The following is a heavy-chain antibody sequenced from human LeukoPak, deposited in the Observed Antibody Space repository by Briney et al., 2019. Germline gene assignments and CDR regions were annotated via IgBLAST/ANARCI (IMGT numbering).Heavy chain of an antibody. CDR1: GGSISSYY. D-gene: IGHD3-9*01. Sequence: SETLSLTCTVSGGSISSYYWSWIRQPPGKGLEWIGYIYYSGSTNYNPSLKSRVTISVDTSKNQFSLKLSSVTAADTAVYYCARGGRYFDWLLPYYFDYWGQGTLVTVSS. J-gene: IGHJ4*02. V-gene: IGHV4-59*01. CDR3: ARGGRYFDWLLPYYFDY. CDR2: IYYSGST.